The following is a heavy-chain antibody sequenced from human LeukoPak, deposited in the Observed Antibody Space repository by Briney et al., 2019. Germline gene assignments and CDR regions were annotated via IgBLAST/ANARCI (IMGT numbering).Heavy chain of an antibody. CDR2: ISGSGGST. V-gene: IGHV3-23*01. CDR1: GFTFSSYA. D-gene: IGHD1-14*01. CDR3: AKGGTGRTYYFDY. Sequence: GGSLRLSCAASGFTFSSYAMSWVRQAPGEGLEWVSAISGSGGSTYYADSVKGRFTISRDNSKNTLYLQMNSLRAEDTAVYYCAKGGTGRTYYFDYWGQGTLVTVSS. J-gene: IGHJ4*02.